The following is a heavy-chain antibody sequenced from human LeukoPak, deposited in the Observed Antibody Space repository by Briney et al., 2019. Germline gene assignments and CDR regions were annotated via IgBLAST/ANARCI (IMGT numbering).Heavy chain of an antibody. CDR2: INAGNGNT. CDR3: ARDGGQIMITFGGVIAPYYFDY. D-gene: IGHD3-16*02. V-gene: IGHV1/OR15-3*02. Sequence: GASVKVSCKASGYTFTDYYIHWVRQAPGRGLEWMGWINAGNGNTKYSQKFQGRVTITRDTSASTAYMELSSLRSEDTAVYYCARDGGQIMITFGGVIAPYYFDYWGQGTLVTVSS. J-gene: IGHJ4*02. CDR1: GYTFTDYY.